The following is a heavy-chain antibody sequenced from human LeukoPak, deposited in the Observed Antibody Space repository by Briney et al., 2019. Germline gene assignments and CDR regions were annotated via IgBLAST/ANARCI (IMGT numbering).Heavy chain of an antibody. V-gene: IGHV4-30-2*01. CDR2: IYHSGST. J-gene: IGHJ5*02. D-gene: IGHD6-19*01. CDR1: GGSISSGGYS. CDR3: ARVGSSGWSVDYHWFDP. Sequence: SQTLSLTCAVSGGSISSGGYSWSWIRQPPGKGLEWIGYIYHSGSTYYNPSLKSRVTISVDTSKNQFSLKLSSVTATDTAVYYCARVGSSGWSVDYHWFDPWGQGTLVTVSS.